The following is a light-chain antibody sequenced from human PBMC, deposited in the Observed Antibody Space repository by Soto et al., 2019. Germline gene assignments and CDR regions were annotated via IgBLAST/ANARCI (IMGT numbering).Light chain of an antibody. V-gene: IGLV1-40*01. CDR2: GNS. CDR1: SSNIGAGYD. J-gene: IGLJ2*01. Sequence: QLVLTQPPSVSGAPGQRVTISCTGSSSNIGAGYDVHWYQQLPGTAPKLLIYGNSNRPSGVPDRFSGSKSGTSASLAITGLQAEDEADYYYQSYDSSLSVRFGGGTKLTVL. CDR3: QSYDSSLSVR.